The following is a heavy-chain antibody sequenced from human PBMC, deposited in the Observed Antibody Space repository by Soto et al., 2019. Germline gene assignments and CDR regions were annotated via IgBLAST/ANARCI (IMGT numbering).Heavy chain of an antibody. CDR2: IYTSGST. V-gene: IGHV4-4*07. CDR3: ARDIYCSGGSCSYYYYYGMDV. J-gene: IGHJ6*02. D-gene: IGHD2-15*01. Sequence: SETLSLTCTVSGGSISSYYWSWIRQPAGKGLEWIGRIYTSGSTNYNPSLKSRVTMSVDTSKNQFSLKLSSVTAADTAVYYCARDIYCSGGSCSYYYYYGMDVWDQGTTVTVSS. CDR1: GGSISSYY.